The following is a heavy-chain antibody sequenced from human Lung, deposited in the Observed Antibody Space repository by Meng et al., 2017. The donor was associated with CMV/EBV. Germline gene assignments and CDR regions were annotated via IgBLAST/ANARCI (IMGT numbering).Heavy chain of an antibody. D-gene: IGHD2-21*02. CDR3: ARVGAYCGGDCYHPR. V-gene: IGHV4-4*03. CDR2: IYHSGRT. CDR1: GGSTGSRNG. Sequence: QGQLRASLPGPAKPPGPPSPTSAFSGGSTGSRNGWIWVRQRQGKGLQGIGEIYHSGRTNHNPSLKSRVTISADESKNQFSLRLSSVTAADTAVYYCARVGAYCGGDCYHPRWGQGTLVTVSS. J-gene: IGHJ4*02.